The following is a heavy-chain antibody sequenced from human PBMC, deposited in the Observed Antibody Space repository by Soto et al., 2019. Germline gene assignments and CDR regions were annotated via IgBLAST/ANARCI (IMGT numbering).Heavy chain of an antibody. V-gene: IGHV5-51*01. CDR3: ARTDGYEIEY. CDR2: IYPGDSDT. J-gene: IGHJ4*02. D-gene: IGHD5-12*01. CDR1: GYSFVSYW. Sequence: LKISCKASGYSFVSYWIARVRQMPGKGLEWMGIIYPGDSDTTYSPSFQGQVTMSVEKSITTVYLQWSSLKASDTAMYYCARTDGYEIEYWGQGTLVTVSS.